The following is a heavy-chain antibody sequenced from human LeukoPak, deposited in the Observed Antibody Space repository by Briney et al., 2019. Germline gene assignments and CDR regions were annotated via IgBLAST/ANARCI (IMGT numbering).Heavy chain of an antibody. CDR3: ARDSNSYDYSNYWFDP. V-gene: IGHV3-74*03. D-gene: IGHD4-11*01. Sequence: GGSLRLSCAASGFTFSSYWMHWVRQAPGKGLVWVSRINSDGSSITYADSVKGRFTISRDNAKNTLYLQMNSLRVEDTAVYYCARDSNSYDYSNYWFDPWGQGTLVTVSS. CDR2: INSDGSSI. J-gene: IGHJ5*02. CDR1: GFTFSSYW.